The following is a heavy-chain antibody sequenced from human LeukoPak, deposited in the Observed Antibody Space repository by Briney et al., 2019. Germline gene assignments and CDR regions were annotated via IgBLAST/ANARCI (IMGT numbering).Heavy chain of an antibody. CDR3: ASVRGDTGSFDY. D-gene: IGHD3-9*01. V-gene: IGHV3-21*01. J-gene: IGHJ4*02. CDR1: GFTFSSYC. Sequence: GESLRLACAASGFTFSSYCMNCVSQPPGEGLEWVSSISSRSSYTYYADSVKGRFTISRDNAKNSLYLQMISLRAEDTAVYYCASVRGDTGSFDYWGQGTLVTVSS. CDR2: ISSRSSYT.